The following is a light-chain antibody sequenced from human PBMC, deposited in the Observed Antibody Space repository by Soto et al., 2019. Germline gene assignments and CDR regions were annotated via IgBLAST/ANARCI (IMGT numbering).Light chain of an antibody. V-gene: IGLV2-14*01. Sequence: QSVLTQPASVSGSPGQSITISCTGTSSDVGGYNYVSWYQQHPGKAPKLVIYDVSNRPSGVSDRFSGSKSDNTASLIISGLQAEDEADYYCSSYTCSSTFYVFGTGTKLTVL. CDR3: SSYTCSSTFYV. J-gene: IGLJ1*01. CDR2: DVS. CDR1: SSDVGGYNY.